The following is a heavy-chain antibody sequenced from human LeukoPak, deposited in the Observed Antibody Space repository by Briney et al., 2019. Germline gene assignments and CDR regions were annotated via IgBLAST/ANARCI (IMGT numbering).Heavy chain of an antibody. CDR2: ISCDGSNK. V-gene: IGHV3-30*18. CDR1: GFTFSSYG. CDR3: AKAGVYYDSSGYRGPGWFDP. D-gene: IGHD3-22*01. J-gene: IGHJ5*02. Sequence: HPGRSLRLCWAAAGFTFSSYGMHWLRQAPGKGLEWAAVISCDGSNKYYADSVKGQFTISRDNSKHTLYLQMNSLRAEDTAVYYCAKAGVYYDSSGYRGPGWFDPWGQGPLVTVSS.